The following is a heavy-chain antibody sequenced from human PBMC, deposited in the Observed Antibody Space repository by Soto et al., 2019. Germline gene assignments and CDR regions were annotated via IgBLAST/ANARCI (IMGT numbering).Heavy chain of an antibody. CDR3: AREGGXTIFGGVDI. D-gene: IGHD3-3*01. CDR1: GYTLTELS. CDR2: FDPEDGET. V-gene: IGHV1-24*01. J-gene: IGHJ3*02. Sequence: ASVKVSCKVSGYTLTELSMHWVRQAPGKGLEWMGGFDPEDGETIYAQKFQGRVTMTRDTSTDTAYMELSSLRSEDTAVYYCAREGGXTIFGGVDIWGQGTMVTVSS.